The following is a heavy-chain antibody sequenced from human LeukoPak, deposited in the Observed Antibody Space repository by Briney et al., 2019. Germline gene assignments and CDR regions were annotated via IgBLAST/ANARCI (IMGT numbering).Heavy chain of an antibody. J-gene: IGHJ4*02. CDR3: VKDRWVDY. D-gene: IGHD5-24*01. Sequence: PGGSLRLSCSVSGFTFSAYTMHWVRQAPGGGLQYVSSISSNGGKTYYADSVKGRFTISRDNSKNTLYLQMSSLRLEDTAVYYCVKDRWVDYWGQGVLVTVSS. V-gene: IGHV3-64D*09. CDR2: ISSNGGKT. CDR1: GFTFSAYT.